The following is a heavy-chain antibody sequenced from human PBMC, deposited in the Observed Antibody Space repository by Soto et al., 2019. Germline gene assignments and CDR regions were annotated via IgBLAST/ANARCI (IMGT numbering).Heavy chain of an antibody. CDR3: AKEGGLSGSYYISSSYYFDY. CDR1: GFTFSSYW. CDR2: IIDSGGST. D-gene: IGHD1-26*01. Sequence: GGSLRLSCAASGFTFSSYWMHWVRQAPGKGLEWVSDIIDSGGSTYYADSVKGRFTISRDNSKNTLYLQMNSLRAEDTSVYYCAKEGGLSGSYYISSSYYFDYWGQGTLVTVSS. V-gene: IGHV3-NL1*01. J-gene: IGHJ4*02.